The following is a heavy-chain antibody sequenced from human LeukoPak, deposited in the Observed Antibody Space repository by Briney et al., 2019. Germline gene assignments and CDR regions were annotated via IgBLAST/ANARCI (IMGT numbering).Heavy chain of an antibody. J-gene: IGHJ4*02. CDR3: ASEGNWDYVKGGFYIN. D-gene: IGHD1-7*01. CDR1: GGSISSYY. Sequence: SETLSLTCTVSGGSISSYYWSWIRQPAGKGLEWIGSIYYSGSTYYNPSLKSRVTISVDTSKNQFSLKLTSVTAADTAVYYCASEGNWDYVKGGFYINWGQGTLVTVSS. CDR2: IYYSGST. V-gene: IGHV4-59*04.